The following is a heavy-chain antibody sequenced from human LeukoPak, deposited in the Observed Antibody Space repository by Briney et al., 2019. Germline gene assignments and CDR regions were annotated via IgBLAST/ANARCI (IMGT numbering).Heavy chain of an antibody. CDR3: ARHGINYYDRVAY. D-gene: IGHD3-22*01. CDR2: IYPGDSDT. CDR1: GYSFTSYW. Sequence: GESLKISCEASGYSFTSYWIGWVRQMPGKGLEWMGIIYPGDSDTRYSLSFQGQVTISADKSISTAYLQWSSLKASDTAMYYCARHGINYYDRVAYWGQGTLVTVSS. J-gene: IGHJ4*02. V-gene: IGHV5-51*01.